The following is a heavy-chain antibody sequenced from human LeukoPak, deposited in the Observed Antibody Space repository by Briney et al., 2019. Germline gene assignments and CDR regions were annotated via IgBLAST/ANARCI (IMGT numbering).Heavy chain of an antibody. CDR1: GFTFSDYY. D-gene: IGHD6-13*01. V-gene: IGHV3-11*04. Sequence: PGGSLRLSCAASGFTFSDYYMSWIRQAPGKGLEWVSYISSSGSTIYYADSVKGRFTISRDNAKNSLYLRMNSLRAEDTAVYYCARGEAAAVHYFDYWGQGTLVTVSS. CDR2: ISSSGSTI. CDR3: ARGEAAAVHYFDY. J-gene: IGHJ4*02.